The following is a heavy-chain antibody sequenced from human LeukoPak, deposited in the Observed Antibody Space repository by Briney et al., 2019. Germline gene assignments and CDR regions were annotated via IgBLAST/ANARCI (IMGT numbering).Heavy chain of an antibody. D-gene: IGHD3-22*01. CDR1: GYTFTGYY. Sequence: ASVKVSCKASGYTFTGYYMHWVRQAPGQGLEWMGRINPNSGGTNYAQKFQGRVTMTRDTSISTAHMELSRLRSDDTAVYYCARERDYYDSSGYYQFYFDYWGQGTLVTVSS. CDR2: INPNSGGT. V-gene: IGHV1-2*06. J-gene: IGHJ4*02. CDR3: ARERDYYDSSGYYQFYFDY.